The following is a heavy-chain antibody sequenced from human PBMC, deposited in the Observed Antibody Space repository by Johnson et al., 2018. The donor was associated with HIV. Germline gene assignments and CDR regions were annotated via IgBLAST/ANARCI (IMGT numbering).Heavy chain of an antibody. CDR3: ASRGREIVAAGILGAFDI. D-gene: IGHD6-13*01. CDR2: IYSGGTT. CDR1: GFSVSSNY. V-gene: IGHV3-66*02. J-gene: IGHJ3*02. Sequence: VQLVESGGGVVQSGRSLRLSCAASGFSVSSNYMTWVRQAPGKGLEWVSVIYSGGTTWYADSVKGRFTISRDNSRDTVHLQMNSLRSEDTAVYYCASRGREIVAAGILGAFDIWGQGTMVTVSS.